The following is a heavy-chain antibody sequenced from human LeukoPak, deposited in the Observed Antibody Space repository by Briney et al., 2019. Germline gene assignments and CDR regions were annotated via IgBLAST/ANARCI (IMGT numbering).Heavy chain of an antibody. CDR3: VKGRGYYYYYGMDV. Sequence: PGGSLRLFCSASGFTFSPYAMNWVRQAPGKGLEYVSAMNSNGGTPYYADSVQGRFTISRDDSKNTLYLQMSSLRAEDTAVYYCVKGRGYYYYYGMDVWGRGTMVIVSS. J-gene: IGHJ6*04. CDR2: MNSNGGTP. V-gene: IGHV3-64D*06. CDR1: GFTFSPYA.